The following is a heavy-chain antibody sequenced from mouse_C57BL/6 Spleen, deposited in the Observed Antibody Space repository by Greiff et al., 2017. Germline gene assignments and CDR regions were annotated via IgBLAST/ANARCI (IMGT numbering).Heavy chain of an antibody. J-gene: IGHJ4*01. Sequence: VQLKQSGPGMVKPSQSLSLTCTVTGYSITSGYDWHWIRHFPGNKLEWMGYISYSGSTNYNPSLKSRISITHDTSKNHFFLKLHSVTTEDTATYYCARGGDYYGSSYAMDYWGQGTSVTVSS. D-gene: IGHD1-1*01. CDR1: GYSITSGYD. CDR2: ISYSGST. CDR3: ARGGDYYGSSYAMDY. V-gene: IGHV3-1*01.